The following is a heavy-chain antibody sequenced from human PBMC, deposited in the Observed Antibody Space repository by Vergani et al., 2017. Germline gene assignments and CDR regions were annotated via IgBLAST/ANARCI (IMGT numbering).Heavy chain of an antibody. V-gene: IGHV3-13*01. CDR1: GFTFSSYD. Sequence: EVQLVESGGGLVKPGGSLRLSCAASGFTFSSYDMHWVRQATGKGLEWVSAIGTAGDTYYPGSVKGRFTISRVNAKNSLYLQMNSLRAGDTAVYYCARGYRVAWQQLVSNLYYYCMDVWGQGTTVTVSS. CDR2: IGTAGDT. D-gene: IGHD6-13*01. J-gene: IGHJ6*02. CDR3: ARGYRVAWQQLVSNLYYYCMDV.